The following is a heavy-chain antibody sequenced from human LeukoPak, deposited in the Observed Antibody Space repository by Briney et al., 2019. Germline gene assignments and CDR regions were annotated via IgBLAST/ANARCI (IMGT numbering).Heavy chain of an antibody. D-gene: IGHD5-18*01. CDR1: GGSISSSSYY. CDR2: IYYSGST. V-gene: IGHV4-39*02. CDR3: AREVDTAMVGGNWFDP. J-gene: IGHJ5*02. Sequence: SETLSLTCTVSGGSISSSSYYWGWIRQPPGKGLEWIGSIYYSGSTYYNPSLKSRVTISVDTSKNQFSLKLSSVTAADTAVYYCAREVDTAMVGGNWFDPWGQGTLVTVSS.